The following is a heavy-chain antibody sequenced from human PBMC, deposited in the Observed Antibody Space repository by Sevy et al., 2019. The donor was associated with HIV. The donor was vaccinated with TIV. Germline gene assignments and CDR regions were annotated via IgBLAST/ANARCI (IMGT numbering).Heavy chain of an antibody. V-gene: IGHV1-69*13. CDR3: AGSYFDSSGYSPLFYYGMDV. J-gene: IGHJ6*02. Sequence: ASVKVSCKASGGTFSNYAISWVRQAPGQGLEWMGGFIPMFDTANYAQKFQGKVTRTGDGSTTTAYLDLSSLSFDDTAVYYCAGSYFDSSGYSPLFYYGMDVWGQGTTVTVSS. D-gene: IGHD3-22*01. CDR1: GGTFSNYA. CDR2: FIPMFDTA.